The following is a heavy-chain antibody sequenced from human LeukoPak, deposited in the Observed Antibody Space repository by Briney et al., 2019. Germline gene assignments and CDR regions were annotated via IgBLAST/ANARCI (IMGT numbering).Heavy chain of an antibody. CDR3: ARSQSIAVTNSPKDWYFDL. Sequence: SETLSLTCTVSGGSISSYYWSWIRQPPGKGLEWIGYIYYSGSTNYSPSLKSRVTISVDTSKNQFSLKLSSVTAADTAVYYCARSQSIAVTNSPKDWYFDLWGRGTLVTVSS. CDR2: IYYSGST. CDR1: GGSISSYY. V-gene: IGHV4-59*01. D-gene: IGHD6-19*01. J-gene: IGHJ2*01.